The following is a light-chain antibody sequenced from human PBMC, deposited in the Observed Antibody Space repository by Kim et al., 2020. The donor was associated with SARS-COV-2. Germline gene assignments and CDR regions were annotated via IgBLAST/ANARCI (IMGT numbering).Light chain of an antibody. CDR1: VVANKY. J-gene: IGLJ3*02. V-gene: IGLV3-27*01. CDR3: FSAPDNIGV. Sequence: SVSPGQTARITCSGDVVANKYVRWFQRKPGQAPVLMIYKDIKRPSGIPERFSGSSSGTTVTLTITGVQVEDEADYFCFSAPDNIGVFGGGTKLTVL. CDR2: KDI.